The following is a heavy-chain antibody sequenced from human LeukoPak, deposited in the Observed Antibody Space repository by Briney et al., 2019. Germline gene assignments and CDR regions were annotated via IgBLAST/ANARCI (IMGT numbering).Heavy chain of an antibody. CDR3: SRDSLSSCGGDCYSGLDV. V-gene: IGHV3-74*01. D-gene: IGHD2-21*02. CDR2: IKSDGSST. J-gene: IGHJ6*02. CDR1: GFTFSNYW. Sequence: GGSLRLSCAASGFTFSNYWMHWVRQAPGEALMWVSRIKSDGSSTTYADSVKGRFTISRDSAKNTLYLQMNSLRAEDTAVYYCSRDSLSSCGGDCYSGLDVWGQGTTVTVS.